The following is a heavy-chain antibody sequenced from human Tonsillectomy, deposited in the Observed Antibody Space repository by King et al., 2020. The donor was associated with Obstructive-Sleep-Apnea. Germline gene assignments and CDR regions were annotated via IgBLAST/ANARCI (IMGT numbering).Heavy chain of an antibody. J-gene: IGHJ5*02. CDR3: ARGSGAVAVNWFDP. CDR2: INHSGST. V-gene: IGHV4-34*01. D-gene: IGHD6-13*01. CDR1: GGSFTDYY. Sequence: VQLQQWGAGLLKPSETLSLTCAVFGGSFTDYYWSWIRQPPGTGLEWIGEINHSGSTNYNPSLKSRVTISVDTSKNQFSLKLSSVTAAETAVYYCARGSGAVAVNWFDPWGQGTLVTVSS.